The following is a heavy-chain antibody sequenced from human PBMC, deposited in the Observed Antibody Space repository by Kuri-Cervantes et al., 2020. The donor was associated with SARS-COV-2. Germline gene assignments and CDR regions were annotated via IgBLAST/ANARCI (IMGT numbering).Heavy chain of an antibody. Sequence: SETLSLTCAVYGGSFSGYYWSWIRQPPGKGLEWIGEINHSGSTNYNPSLKSRVTISVDTSKNQFSLKLSSVTAADTAVYYCARGGGFFEPSLDSWGHGTRVTVSS. CDR1: GGSFSGYY. V-gene: IGHV4-34*01. D-gene: IGHD4-23*01. CDR2: INHSGST. CDR3: ARGGGFFEPSLDS. J-gene: IGHJ5*01.